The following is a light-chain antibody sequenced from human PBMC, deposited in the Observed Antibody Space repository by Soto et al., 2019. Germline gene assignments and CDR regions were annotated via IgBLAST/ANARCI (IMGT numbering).Light chain of an antibody. Sequence: QSVLTQPPSVSGAPGQRVSISCTGSSSNIGAGYDVHWFQQLPGTAPKLLIYGSSNRPSGVPDRFSGSKSGTSASLAITGLQAEDEADYYCQSYDSSLSVLYVFGTGTKLTGL. J-gene: IGLJ1*01. V-gene: IGLV1-40*01. CDR2: GSS. CDR1: SSNIGAGYD. CDR3: QSYDSSLSVLYV.